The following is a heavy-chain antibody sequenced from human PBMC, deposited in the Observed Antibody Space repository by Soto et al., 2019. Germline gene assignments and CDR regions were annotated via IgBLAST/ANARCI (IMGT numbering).Heavy chain of an antibody. D-gene: IGHD3-10*01. V-gene: IGHV4-61*01. J-gene: IGHJ6*02. CDR2: NYYRART. Sequence: SETLSRTCTAYGRSVSSGSYCRRWSRQPAGKGLEWIVYNYYRARTNNNPSLESRVTISVDTSKNQFSLKLSSVTAADTAVYYCARDDWRYYYGSGSYPYGMDVWAQGTTVTVSS. CDR1: GRSVSSGSYC. CDR3: ARDDWRYYYGSGSYPYGMDV.